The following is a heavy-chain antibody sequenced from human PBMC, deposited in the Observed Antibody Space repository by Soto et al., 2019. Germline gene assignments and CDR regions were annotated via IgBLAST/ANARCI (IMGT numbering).Heavy chain of an antibody. D-gene: IGHD5-12*01. V-gene: IGHV1-69*04. Sequence: SVKVSCKASGGTFSSYTISWVRQAPGQGLEWMGRIIPILGIANYAQKFQGRVTITADKSTSTAYMELSSLRSEDTAVYYCARDGGYSGYDFSYWGQGTQVTVSS. CDR3: ARDGGYSGYDFSY. CDR2: IIPILGIA. J-gene: IGHJ4*02. CDR1: GGTFSSYT.